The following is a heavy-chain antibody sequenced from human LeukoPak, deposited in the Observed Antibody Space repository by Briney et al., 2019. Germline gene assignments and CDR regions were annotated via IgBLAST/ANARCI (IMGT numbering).Heavy chain of an antibody. CDR1: GFTFSSYA. Sequence: PGGSLRPSCAASGFTFSSYAMHWVRQAPGKGLEWVAVISYDGSNKYYADSVKGRFTISRDNSKNTLYLQMNSLRAEDTAVYYCAKDGIGSYYYDSSGYYYVSWFDPWGQGTLVTVSS. D-gene: IGHD3-22*01. CDR2: ISYDGSNK. V-gene: IGHV3-30-3*01. J-gene: IGHJ5*02. CDR3: AKDGIGSYYYDSSGYYYVSWFDP.